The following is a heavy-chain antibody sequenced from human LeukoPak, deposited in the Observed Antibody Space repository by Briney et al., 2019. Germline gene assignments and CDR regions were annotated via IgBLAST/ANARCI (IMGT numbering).Heavy chain of an antibody. V-gene: IGHV1-69*01. CDR1: GGTFSSYA. CDR2: IIPIFGTA. J-gene: IGHJ5*02. D-gene: IGHD2-2*01. Sequence: SVKVSCKASGGTFSSYAISWVRQAPGQGLVWMGGIIPIFGTANYAQKFQGRVTITADESTSTAYMELSSLRSEDTAVYYCARGHCSSTSCYGYWFDPWGQGTLVTVSS. CDR3: ARGHCSSTSCYGYWFDP.